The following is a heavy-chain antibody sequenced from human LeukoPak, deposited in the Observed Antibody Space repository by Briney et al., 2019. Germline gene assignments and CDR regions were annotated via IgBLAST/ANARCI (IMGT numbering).Heavy chain of an antibody. J-gene: IGHJ4*02. CDR1: GFTVGNNY. V-gene: IGHV3-53*01. CDR2: IYSGGST. Sequence: GGSLRLSCAASGFTVGNNYMSWVRQAPGKGLEWVSVIYSGGSTYYADSVKGRFTISRDTSKNALSLQMNSLRAEDTAVYYCASLSLGHYWGQGTLVTVSS. CDR3: ASLSLGHY. D-gene: IGHD6-6*01.